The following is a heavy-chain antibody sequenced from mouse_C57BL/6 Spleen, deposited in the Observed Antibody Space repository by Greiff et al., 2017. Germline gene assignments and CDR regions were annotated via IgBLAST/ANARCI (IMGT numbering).Heavy chain of an antibody. J-gene: IGHJ1*03. CDR2: IDPSDSYT. Sequence: QVQLQQPGAELVKPGASVKLSCKASGYTFTSYWMQWVKQRPGQGLEWIGEIDPSDSYTNYNQKFKGKATLTVDTSSSTAYRQLSSLTSEDSAVYYCAKGTTLGDWYFDVWGTGTTVTVSS. D-gene: IGHD1-1*01. V-gene: IGHV1-50*01. CDR3: AKGTTLGDWYFDV. CDR1: GYTFTSYW.